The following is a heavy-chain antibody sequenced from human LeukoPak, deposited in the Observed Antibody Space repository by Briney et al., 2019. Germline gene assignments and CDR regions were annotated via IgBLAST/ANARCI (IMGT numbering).Heavy chain of an antibody. D-gene: IGHD2-15*01. Sequence: GASVKVSCKASGGTFSSYAISWVRQAPGQGLEWMGGIIPIFGTANYAQKFQGRVTITADESTSTAYMELSSLRSEDTAVYYCARVGDPVRYCSGGSCYSRFDYWGQGTLVTVSS. V-gene: IGHV1-69*13. CDR3: ARVGDPVRYCSGGSCYSRFDY. CDR2: IIPIFGTA. J-gene: IGHJ4*02. CDR1: GGTFSSYA.